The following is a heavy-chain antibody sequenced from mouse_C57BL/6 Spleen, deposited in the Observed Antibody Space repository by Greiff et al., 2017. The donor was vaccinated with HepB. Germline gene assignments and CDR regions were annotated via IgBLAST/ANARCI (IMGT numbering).Heavy chain of an antibody. CDR2: LSNGGGST. J-gene: IGHJ1*03. D-gene: IGHD2-4*01. Sequence: EVQVVESGGGLVQPGGSLKLSCAASGFTFSDYYMYWVRQTPEKRLEWVAYLSNGGGSTYYPDTVKGRFTISRDNAKNTLYLQMSRLKSEDTAMYYCARHEDYDGNWYFDVWGTGTTVTVSS. V-gene: IGHV5-12*01. CDR1: GFTFSDYY. CDR3: ARHEDYDGNWYFDV.